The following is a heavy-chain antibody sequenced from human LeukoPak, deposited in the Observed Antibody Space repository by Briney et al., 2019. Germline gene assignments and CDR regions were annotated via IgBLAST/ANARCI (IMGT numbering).Heavy chain of an antibody. V-gene: IGHV3-23*01. CDR1: GFTFSSYG. D-gene: IGHD2-2*01. Sequence: GGSLRLSCAASGFTFSSYGLSWVRQAPGKGLEWVSSISDSGGSTYYADSVKGRFTISRDNSKNTLYLQMNSLRAEDTAVYYCAKALGYCSSTSCHAFDYWGQGTLVTVSS. CDR2: ISDSGGST. J-gene: IGHJ4*02. CDR3: AKALGYCSSTSCHAFDY.